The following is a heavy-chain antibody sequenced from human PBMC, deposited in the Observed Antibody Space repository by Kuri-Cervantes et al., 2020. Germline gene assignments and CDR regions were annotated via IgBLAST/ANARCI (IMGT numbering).Heavy chain of an antibody. CDR1: GGAISSYH. J-gene: IGHJ4*02. D-gene: IGHD6-13*01. CDR3: ARETAATGYPFDY. CDR2: IYYIGST. Sequence: SETLSLTCTVSGGAISSYHWSWIRLPPGKGLEWIGYIYYIGSTNYNPSLKSRVTISVDTSKNQFSLNLSSVTAADTAVYYCARETAATGYPFDYWGQGVLVTVSS. V-gene: IGHV4-59*01.